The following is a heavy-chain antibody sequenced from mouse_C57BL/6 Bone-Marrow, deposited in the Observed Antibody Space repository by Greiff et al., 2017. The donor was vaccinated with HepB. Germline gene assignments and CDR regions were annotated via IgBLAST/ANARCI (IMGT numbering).Heavy chain of an antibody. J-gene: IGHJ2*01. CDR1: GYTFTSYG. CDR3: AREPYYYGNYFDY. D-gene: IGHD1-1*01. Sequence: QVQLQQSGAELARPGASVKLSCKASGYTFTSYGISWVKQRPGQGLEWIGEIYPRSGNTYYNEKFKGKATLTADKSSSTAYMDLRSLTSEDSAVYFCAREPYYYGNYFDYWGQGTTLTVSS. V-gene: IGHV1-81*01. CDR2: IYPRSGNT.